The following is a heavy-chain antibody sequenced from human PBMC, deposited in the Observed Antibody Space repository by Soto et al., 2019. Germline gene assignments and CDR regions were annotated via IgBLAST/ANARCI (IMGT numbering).Heavy chain of an antibody. CDR3: ARDRGGYCSGGSCYALDY. D-gene: IGHD2-15*01. CDR1: GYTFTGYY. Sequence: ASVKVSCKASGYTFTGYYMHWVRQAPGQGLEWMGWINPNSGGTNYAQKFQGWVTMTRDTSISTAYMELGRLRSDDTAVYYCARDRGGYCSGGSCYALDYWGQGTLVTVSS. CDR2: INPNSGGT. V-gene: IGHV1-2*04. J-gene: IGHJ4*02.